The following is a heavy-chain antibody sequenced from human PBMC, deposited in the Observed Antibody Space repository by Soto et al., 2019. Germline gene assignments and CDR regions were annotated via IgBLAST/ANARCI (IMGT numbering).Heavy chain of an antibody. CDR2: ISYDGSNK. V-gene: IGHV3-30*18. CDR3: AKGPALRFLECPIDQ. D-gene: IGHD3-3*01. CDR1: GFTFSSYG. Sequence: GGSLRLSCAASGFTFSSYGMHWVRQAPGKGLEWVAVISYDGSNKYYADSVKGRFTISRDNSKNTLYLQMNSLRAEDTAVYYCAKGPALRFLECPIDQWGQATLVKVSS. J-gene: IGHJ4*02.